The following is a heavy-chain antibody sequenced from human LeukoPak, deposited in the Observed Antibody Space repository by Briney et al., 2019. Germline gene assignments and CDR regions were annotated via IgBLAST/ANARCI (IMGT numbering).Heavy chain of an antibody. V-gene: IGHV3-66*01. CDR1: GFTVSSNY. CDR3: ARDSFGDTGYFDY. D-gene: IGHD2-8*02. CDR2: IYSGGST. Sequence: GSLRLSCAASGFTVSSNYMSWVRQAPGKGLEWVSVIYSGGSTYYADSVKGRFTISRDNSKNTLYLQMNSLRAEDTAVYYCARDSFGDTGYFDYWGQGTLVTVSS. J-gene: IGHJ4*02.